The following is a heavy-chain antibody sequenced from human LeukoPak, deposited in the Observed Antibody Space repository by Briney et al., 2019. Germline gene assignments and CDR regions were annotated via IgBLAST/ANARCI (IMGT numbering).Heavy chain of an antibody. Sequence: SHSLSLTCTVSAGSMSNYWCNSIRHPPGNGLECIRYIYDDVSSYYNRAINSRATISIDTSKIQFSLKLNSVTAADTAVYYCARRLCSSLTCNIGPSGNWLDPWGQGTLVTVSS. D-gene: IGHD2-2*02. CDR2: IYDDVSS. CDR1: AGSMSNYW. J-gene: IGHJ5*02. CDR3: ARRLCSSLTCNIGPSGNWLDP. V-gene: IGHV4-59*08.